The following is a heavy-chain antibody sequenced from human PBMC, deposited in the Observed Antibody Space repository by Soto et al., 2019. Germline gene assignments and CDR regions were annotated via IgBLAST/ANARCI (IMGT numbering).Heavy chain of an antibody. CDR1: GFTFSDYY. CDR3: ARDRYSSSSSYYFDY. Sequence: QVQLVESGGGLVKPGGSLRLSCAGSGFTFSDYYMSWIRQAPGKGLEWVSYISSSSSYTNYADSVKGRFTISRDNAKNSLYLQMNSLRAEDTAVYYCARDRYSSSSSYYFDYWGQGTLVSVSS. J-gene: IGHJ4*02. V-gene: IGHV3-11*06. D-gene: IGHD6-6*01. CDR2: ISSSSSYT.